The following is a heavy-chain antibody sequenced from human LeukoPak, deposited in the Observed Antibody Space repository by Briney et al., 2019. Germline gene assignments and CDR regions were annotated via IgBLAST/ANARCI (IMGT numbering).Heavy chain of an antibody. V-gene: IGHV1-8*01. CDR2: MNPNSGNT. J-gene: IGHJ4*02. D-gene: IGHD3-16*01. CDR3: ARPQGRWYPGRLGY. CDR1: GYTFTSYD. Sequence: GASVKVSCKASGYTFTSYDINWVRQATGQGLEWMGWMNPNSGNTGYAQKFQGGVTMTRNTSISTAYMELSSLRSEDTAVYYCARPQGRWYPGRLGYWGQGTLVTVSS.